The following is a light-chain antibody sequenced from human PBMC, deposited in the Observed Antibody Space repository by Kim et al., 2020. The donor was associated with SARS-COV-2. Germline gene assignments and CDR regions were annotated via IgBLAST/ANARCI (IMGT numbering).Light chain of an antibody. CDR3: QAWDSSTVV. Sequence: SYELTQPPSVSVSPGQTATITCSGDKLGDKYVCWYQQKPGQSPELVIFEDTKRPSGIPERFSASNSGNTATLTISGTQAMDEADYHCQAWDSSTVVFGTGTKVTVL. V-gene: IGLV3-1*01. CDR1: KLGDKY. CDR2: EDT. J-gene: IGLJ1*01.